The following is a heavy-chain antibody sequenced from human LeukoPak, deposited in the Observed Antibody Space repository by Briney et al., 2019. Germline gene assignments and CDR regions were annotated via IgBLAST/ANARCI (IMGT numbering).Heavy chain of an antibody. CDR3: ARNNGMDV. CDR2: VNRDGSET. J-gene: IGHJ6*02. CDR1: GFTLSNQW. Sequence: GGSLRLSCAASGFTLSNQWMTWVRQVPGRGPEWVANVNRDGSETYYLDSVKGRFTISKDNAKNSLYLQMNSLRAEDTALYHCARNNGMDVWGQGTTVIVSS. V-gene: IGHV3-7*03.